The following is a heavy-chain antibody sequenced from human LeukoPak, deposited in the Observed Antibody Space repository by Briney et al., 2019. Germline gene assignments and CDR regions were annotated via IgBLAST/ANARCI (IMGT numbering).Heavy chain of an antibody. J-gene: IGHJ4*02. Sequence: GGSLRHSCAASGFTFSSYAMSWVRQAPGKGLEWVSAISGSGGSTYYADSVKGRFTISRDNSKNTLYLQMNSLRAEDTAVYYCAKDGSGSYYSNDWGQGTLVTVSS. CDR3: AKDGSGSYYSND. V-gene: IGHV3-23*01. CDR1: GFTFSSYA. D-gene: IGHD3-10*01. CDR2: ISGSGGST.